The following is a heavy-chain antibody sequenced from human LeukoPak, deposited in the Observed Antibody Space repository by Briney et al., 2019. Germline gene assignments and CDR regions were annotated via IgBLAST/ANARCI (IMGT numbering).Heavy chain of an antibody. D-gene: IGHD5-24*01. CDR2: INHSEST. J-gene: IGHJ5*02. CDR3: TMATTYNWFDP. V-gene: IGHV4-34*01. Sequence: SETLSLTCAVYGESFSGYYWSWIRQPPGKGLEWIGEINHSESTNYNPSLKSRVTISVDTSKNQFSLKLSSVTAADTAVYYCTMATTYNWFDPWGQGTLVTVSS. CDR1: GESFSGYY.